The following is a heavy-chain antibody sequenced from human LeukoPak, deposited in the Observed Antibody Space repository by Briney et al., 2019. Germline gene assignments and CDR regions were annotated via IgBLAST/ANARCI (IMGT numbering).Heavy chain of an antibody. D-gene: IGHD3-3*01. CDR2: ISGYNGNT. V-gene: IGHV1-18*01. CDR1: GYTFTSYG. CDR3: ARDRSPDFWSGDYRDAFDI. J-gene: IGHJ3*02. Sequence: ASVKVSCKASGYTFTSYGISWVRQAPGQGLEWMGWISGYNGNTNSAQRLQGRVSMTTDTSTSTAYMELRSLRSDDTAVYYCARDRSPDFWSGDYRDAFDIWGQGTMVTVSS.